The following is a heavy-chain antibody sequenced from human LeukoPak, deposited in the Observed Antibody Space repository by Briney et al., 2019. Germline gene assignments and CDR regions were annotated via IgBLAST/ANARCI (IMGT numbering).Heavy chain of an antibody. CDR3: ARNKYYYGSGNYGVPNWFDP. D-gene: IGHD3-10*01. V-gene: IGHV1-18*01. J-gene: IGHJ5*02. Sequence: ASVRVSCKASGYTFTTYGISWVRQAPGRGLEWMGWISTYNAITNYAQKLQGRVTMTTDTSTSTAYMELSRLRSDDTAVYYCARNKYYYGSGNYGVPNWFDPWGQGTLVTVSS. CDR2: ISTYNAIT. CDR1: GYTFTTYG.